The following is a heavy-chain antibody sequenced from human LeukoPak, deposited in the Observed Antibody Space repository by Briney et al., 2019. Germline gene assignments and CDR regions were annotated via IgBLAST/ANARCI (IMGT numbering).Heavy chain of an antibody. CDR1: GGSFSGYY. CDR3: ASGGYCSSTSCYLFDY. V-gene: IGHV4-34*01. J-gene: IGHJ4*02. CDR2: INHSGST. D-gene: IGHD2-2*01. Sequence: SETLSLTCAVYGGSFSGYYWSWIRQPPGKELEWIGEINHSGSTNYNPSLKSRVTISVDTSKNQFSLKLSSVTAADTAVYYCASGGYCSSTSCYLFDYWGQGTLVTVSS.